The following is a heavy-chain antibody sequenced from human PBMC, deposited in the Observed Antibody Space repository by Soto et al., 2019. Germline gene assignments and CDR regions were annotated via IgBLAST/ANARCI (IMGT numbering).Heavy chain of an antibody. J-gene: IGHJ4*02. CDR2: INHSGST. CDR1: GGSFSGYY. V-gene: IGHV4-34*01. CDR3: ARRRDGYNYDS. D-gene: IGHD5-12*01. Sequence: SETLSLTCAVYGGSFSGYYWSWIRQPPGKGLEWIGEINHSGSTNYNPSLKSRVTISVDTSKNQFSLKLSSVTAADTAVYYCARRRDGYNYDSWGQGTLVTVSS.